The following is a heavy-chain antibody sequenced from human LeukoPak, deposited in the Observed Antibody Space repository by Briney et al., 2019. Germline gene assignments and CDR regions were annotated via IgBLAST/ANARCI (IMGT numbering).Heavy chain of an antibody. J-gene: IGHJ4*02. CDR1: GFTFSDFW. CDR3: ARGDAFSGDH. Sequence: GGSLRLSCAVSGFTFSDFWLSWVRQAPGRGLEWVANIHPEGNEKYHVESVKGRFTISRDNAKNSLFLQMNGLRVEDTAVYYCARGDAFSGDHWGQGTLVTVSS. V-gene: IGHV3-7*04. CDR2: IHPEGNEK.